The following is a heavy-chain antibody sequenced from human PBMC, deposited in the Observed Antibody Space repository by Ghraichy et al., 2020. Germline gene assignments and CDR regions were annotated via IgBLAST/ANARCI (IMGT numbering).Heavy chain of an antibody. CDR1: GFSLSTSGMC. CDR3: ARIPFFGPTSDYYYYYGMDV. J-gene: IGHJ6*02. V-gene: IGHV2-70*01. CDR2: IDWDDDK. D-gene: IGHD3-3*01. Sequence: SGPTLVKPTQTLTLTCTFSGFSLSTSGMCVSWIRQPPGKALEWLALIDWDDDKYYSTSLKTRLTISKDTSKNQVVLTMTNMDPVDTATYYCARIPFFGPTSDYYYYYGMDVWGQGTTVTVSS.